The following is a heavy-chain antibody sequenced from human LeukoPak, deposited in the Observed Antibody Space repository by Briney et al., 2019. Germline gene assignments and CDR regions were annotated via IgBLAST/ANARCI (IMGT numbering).Heavy chain of an antibody. D-gene: IGHD6-19*01. CDR3: ARDFSPPLEQWLVRGFDP. CDR1: GGTFSSYA. V-gene: IGHV1-69*06. Sequence: ASVKVSCKASGGTFSSYAISWVRQAPGQGLEWMGGIIPIFGTANYAQKFQGRVTITADKSTSTAYMELSSLRSEDTAVYYCARDFSPPLEQWLVRGFDPWGQGTLVTVSS. J-gene: IGHJ5*02. CDR2: IIPIFGTA.